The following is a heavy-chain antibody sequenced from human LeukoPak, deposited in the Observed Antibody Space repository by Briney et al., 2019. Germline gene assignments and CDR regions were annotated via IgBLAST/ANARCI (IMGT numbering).Heavy chain of an antibody. V-gene: IGHV4-59*12. CDR2: IYYTGST. Sequence: SETLSLTCTISGGSISSYYWSWIRQPPGKGLEWIGYIYYTGSTNHNPSLKSRVTISLDTSKNLFSLKLSSVTAADTAVYYCARERGRPIFGVVKHWFDPWGQGNLVTVSS. CDR3: ARERGRPIFGVVKHWFDP. CDR1: GGSISSYY. D-gene: IGHD3-3*01. J-gene: IGHJ5*02.